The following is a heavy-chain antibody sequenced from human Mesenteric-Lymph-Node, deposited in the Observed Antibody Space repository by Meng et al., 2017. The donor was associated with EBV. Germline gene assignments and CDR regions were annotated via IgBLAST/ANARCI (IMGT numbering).Heavy chain of an antibody. CDR2: ISPYNGNT. CDR3: ARDGSGDGYTFDY. V-gene: IGHV1-18*01. D-gene: IGHD5-24*01. Sequence: VRQVRAGAEVKRPGASVKVSVKASGYTFTDYGINWGRQAPGQGIEWMGGISPYNGNTYSAQKFQGRVTKTTDTSTDTAYIELRSLRSDDTAVYSCARDGSGDGYTFDYWGQGTLVTVSS. J-gene: IGHJ4*02. CDR1: GYTFTDYG.